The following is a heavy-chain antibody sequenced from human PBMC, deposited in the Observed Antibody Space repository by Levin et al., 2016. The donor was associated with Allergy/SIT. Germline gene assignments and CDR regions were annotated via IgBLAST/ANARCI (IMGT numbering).Heavy chain of an antibody. Sequence: VRQAPGQGLEWMGRIIPILGIANYAQKFQGRVTITADKSTSTAYMELSSLRSEDTAVYYCARAAEYYYGMDVWGQGTTVTVSS. CDR3: ARAAEYYYGMDV. CDR2: IIPILGIA. J-gene: IGHJ6*02. V-gene: IGHV1-69*04.